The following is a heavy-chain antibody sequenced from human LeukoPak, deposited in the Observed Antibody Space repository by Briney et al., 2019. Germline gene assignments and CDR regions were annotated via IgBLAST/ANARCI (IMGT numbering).Heavy chain of an antibody. V-gene: IGHV3-30*18. CDR3: AKAFYRGPLQKNYYFDY. D-gene: IGHD1-1*01. CDR1: GFTFSSYG. CDR2: ISYDGTNK. Sequence: PGGSLRLSCAASGFTFSSYGIHWVRQAPDKGLEWVAVISYDGTNKYYADSVKGRFTISRDNSKNTLYLQVNSLRTEDTAVYYCAKAFYRGPLQKNYYFDYWGQGTLVTVSS. J-gene: IGHJ4*02.